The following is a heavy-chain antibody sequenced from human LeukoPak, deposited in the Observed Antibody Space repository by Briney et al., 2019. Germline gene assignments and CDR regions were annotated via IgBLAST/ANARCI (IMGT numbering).Heavy chain of an antibody. CDR1: GGSFSGYY. D-gene: IGHD5-12*01. J-gene: IGHJ5*02. V-gene: IGHV4-34*01. CDR2: INHSGST. Sequence: PSETLSLTCAVSGGSFSGYYWSWIRQPPGKGLEWIGEINHSGSTNYNPSLKSRVTISVDTSKNQFSLKLSSVTAADTAVYYCARGIVATIRDNWFDPWGQGTLVTVSS. CDR3: ARGIVATIRDNWFDP.